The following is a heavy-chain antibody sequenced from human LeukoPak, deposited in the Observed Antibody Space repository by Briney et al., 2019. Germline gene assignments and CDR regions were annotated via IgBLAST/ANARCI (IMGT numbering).Heavy chain of an antibody. J-gene: IGHJ6*02. Sequence: GGSLRLSCAASGFTFSSYSMNWVRQAPGKGLEWVSSISSSSSYIYYADSVKGRFTISRDSAKNSLYLQMNSLRAEDTAVYYCARESVSGSYSYGMDVWGQGTTVTVSS. CDR2: ISSSSSYI. D-gene: IGHD1-26*01. CDR3: ARESVSGSYSYGMDV. CDR1: GFTFSSYS. V-gene: IGHV3-21*01.